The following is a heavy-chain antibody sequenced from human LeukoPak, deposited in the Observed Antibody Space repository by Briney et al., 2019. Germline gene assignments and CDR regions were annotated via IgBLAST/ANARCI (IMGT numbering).Heavy chain of an antibody. Sequence: GWSLRLSCPASGFTLSSNYMSWVRQAPGKGLEWVSVIYSGGSTYYSDSVKGRFTISRHNSKNTLYLQINNLRAEDTAVHYCARDGPGRTTVVTHWGQGALVSVSS. CDR1: GFTLSSNY. CDR3: ARDGPGRTTVVTH. D-gene: IGHD4-23*01. V-gene: IGHV3-66*01. J-gene: IGHJ4*02. CDR2: IYSGGST.